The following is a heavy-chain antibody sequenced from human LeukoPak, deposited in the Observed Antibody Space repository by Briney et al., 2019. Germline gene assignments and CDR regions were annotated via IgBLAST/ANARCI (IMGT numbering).Heavy chain of an antibody. CDR2: IYHSGST. CDR1: GYSISSGYY. CDR3: ARDNNDYGDYVGAFDY. J-gene: IGHJ4*02. V-gene: IGHV4-38-2*02. Sequence: SETLSLTCTVSGYSISSGYYWGWIRQPPGKGLEWIGSIYHSGSTYYNPSLKSRVTISVDTSKNQFSLKLSSVTAADTAVYYCARDNNDYGDYVGAFDYWGQGTLVTVSS. D-gene: IGHD4-17*01.